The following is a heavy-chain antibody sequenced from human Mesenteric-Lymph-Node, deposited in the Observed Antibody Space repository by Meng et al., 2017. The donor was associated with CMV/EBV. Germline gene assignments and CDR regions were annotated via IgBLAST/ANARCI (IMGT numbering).Heavy chain of an antibody. V-gene: IGHV1-2*02. CDR1: AYTFIAYY. D-gene: IGHD6-19*01. CDR3: AREITVYSSGW. J-gene: IGHJ4*02. Sequence: ASVKVSCKASAYTFIAYYIHWVRQAPGQGLEWMGWINPNSGGTNYAQKFQGRVTMTRDTSISTAYMELSRLRSDDTAVYYCAREITVYSSGWWGQGTLVTVSS. CDR2: INPNSGGT.